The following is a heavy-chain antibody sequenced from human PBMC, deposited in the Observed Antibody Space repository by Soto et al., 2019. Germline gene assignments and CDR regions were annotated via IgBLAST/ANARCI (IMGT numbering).Heavy chain of an antibody. CDR1: GFTFSSYE. V-gene: IGHV3-48*03. CDR2: ISSSGSTI. D-gene: IGHD2-21*02. J-gene: IGHJ6*02. CDR3: DRVGVVTAIPYYYYGMDV. Sequence: GSLRLSCAASGFTFSSYEMNWVRQAPGKGLEWVSYISSSGSTIYYADSVKGRFTISRDNAKNSLYLQMNSLRAEDTAVYYCDRVGVVTAIPYYYYGMDVWGHGTTVTFS.